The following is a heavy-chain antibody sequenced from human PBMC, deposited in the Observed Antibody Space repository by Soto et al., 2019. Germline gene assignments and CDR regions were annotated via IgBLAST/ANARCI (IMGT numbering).Heavy chain of an antibody. Sequence: GGSLRLSCAASGFTFSSYGMHWVRQAPGKGLEWVAVIWYDGSNKYYADSVKGRFTISRDNSKNTLYLQMNSLRAEDTAVYYCARAHLNYDSSVAPGRPAPCANAFDIWGQETMVTISS. V-gene: IGHV3-33*01. CDR2: IWYDGSNK. D-gene: IGHD3-22*01. J-gene: IGHJ3*02. CDR3: ARAHLNYDSSVAPGRPAPCANAFDI. CDR1: GFTFSSYG.